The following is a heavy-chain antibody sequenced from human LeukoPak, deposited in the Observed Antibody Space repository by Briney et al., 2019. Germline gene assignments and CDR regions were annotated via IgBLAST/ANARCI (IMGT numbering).Heavy chain of an antibody. Sequence: GGSLRLSCAASGFSFNTYAMTWVRQAPGKGLEWVSAISGDGGSTYYAVSVKGRFTISRDNSKNTLFLQMNSLRAEDTAVYFCANLYGDSSNGMDVWGQGTTVTVSS. CDR3: ANLYGDSSNGMDV. V-gene: IGHV3-23*01. J-gene: IGHJ6*02. CDR2: ISGDGGST. D-gene: IGHD4-17*01. CDR1: GFSFNTYA.